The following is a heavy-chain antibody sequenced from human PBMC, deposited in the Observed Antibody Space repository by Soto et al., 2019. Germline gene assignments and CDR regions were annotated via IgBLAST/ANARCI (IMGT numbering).Heavy chain of an antibody. D-gene: IGHD3-10*01. Sequence: EVQLLESGGGLVQPGGSLRLSCAASGFTFSSYAMSWVRQAPGKGLVWVSAISGSGGTTYYAASVKGRFTISRDNAMNTLNLEMNGLRAGEADVYYCANAAAGWFGAFGIWGQWTMVTVSS. CDR3: ANAAAGWFGAFGI. V-gene: IGHV3-23*01. J-gene: IGHJ3*02. CDR1: GFTFSSYA. CDR2: ISGSGGTT.